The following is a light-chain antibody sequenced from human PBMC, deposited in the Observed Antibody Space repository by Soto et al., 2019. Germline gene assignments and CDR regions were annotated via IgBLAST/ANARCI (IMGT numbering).Light chain of an antibody. CDR2: DVV. V-gene: IGLV2-14*03. J-gene: IGLJ3*02. Sequence: QSALTQPASVSGSPGQSITISCTGTSSDVGAYDFVSWYQQQAGKAPRLLIYDVVKRPSEVANRFSGSKSGNTASLTISGLLTEDEADYYCSSFTRSTTWVFGGGTKVTVL. CDR1: SSDVGAYDF. CDR3: SSFTRSTTWV.